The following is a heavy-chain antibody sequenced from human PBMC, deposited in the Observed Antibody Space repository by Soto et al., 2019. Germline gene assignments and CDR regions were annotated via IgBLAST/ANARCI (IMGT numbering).Heavy chain of an antibody. D-gene: IGHD6-13*01. V-gene: IGHV1-18*01. Sequence: ASVKVSCKASGYTFTSYGISCVRQAPGQGLEWMGWISAYNGNTNYAQKLQGRVTMTTDTSTSTAYMELRSLRSDDTAVYYCARGYSSSWYWISYFDYWGQGTLVTVSS. J-gene: IGHJ4*02. CDR1: GYTFTSYG. CDR2: ISAYNGNT. CDR3: ARGYSSSWYWISYFDY.